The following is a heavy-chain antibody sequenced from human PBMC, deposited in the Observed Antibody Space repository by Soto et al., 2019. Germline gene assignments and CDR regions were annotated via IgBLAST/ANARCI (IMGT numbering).Heavy chain of an antibody. J-gene: IGHJ4*02. Sequence: ETLALTCTVSGLSMSGYYWSWIRKPAGERLEWIGRIYTSGTTDFNPSLKGRVTMSVDTSKNQFSLKLTSVTAADTAVYYCAKDRKIGGTEGLVYWGQGTLVTVSS. CDR3: AKDRKIGGTEGLVY. CDR1: GLSMSGYY. V-gene: IGHV4-4*07. D-gene: IGHD3-9*01. CDR2: IYTSGTT.